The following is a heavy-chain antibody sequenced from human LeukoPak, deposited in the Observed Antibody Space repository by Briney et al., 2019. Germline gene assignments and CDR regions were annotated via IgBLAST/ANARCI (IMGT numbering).Heavy chain of an antibody. CDR2: IKQDGSEK. Sequence: GGSLRLSCAASGFTFSSYWMSWVRQAPGKGLEWVANIKQDGSEKYYVDSVKGRFTISRDNAKNSLYLQMNSLRAEDTAVYYCARPYGSGSYCYFDYWAREPWSPSPQ. CDR3: ARPYGSGSYCYFDY. D-gene: IGHD3-10*01. CDR1: GFTFSSYW. V-gene: IGHV3-7*01. J-gene: IGHJ4*02.